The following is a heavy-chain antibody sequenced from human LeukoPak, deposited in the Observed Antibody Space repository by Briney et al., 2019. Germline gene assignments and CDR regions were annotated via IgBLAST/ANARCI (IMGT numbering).Heavy chain of an antibody. V-gene: IGHV3-23*01. CDR2: ISGSGVST. D-gene: IGHD3-10*01. CDR1: GFTFSTNW. CDR3: AKDRGFDISYNWFEP. J-gene: IGHJ5*02. Sequence: PGGSLRLSCATSGFTFSTNWMNWVRQAPGKGLEWVSVISGSGVSTYYADSVKGRFTISRDNSKNKLYLQMNSLRVEDTAIYYCAKDRGFDISYNWFEPWGQGTLVTVSS.